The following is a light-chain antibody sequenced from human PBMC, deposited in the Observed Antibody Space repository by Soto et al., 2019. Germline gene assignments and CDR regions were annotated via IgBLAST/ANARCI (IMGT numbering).Light chain of an antibody. CDR1: QNIAIK. Sequence: EVVMTQSPATLSVSPGETAALSCRASQNIAIKLAWYQQKSGQAPRLLIYAASTRATGVPAMFSGGGSGTEFTLAISSLQAEDFGVYYCQHYKSWPGGCTFGPGTRVDIK. CDR2: AAS. V-gene: IGKV3-15*01. J-gene: IGKJ3*01. CDR3: QHYKSWPGGCT.